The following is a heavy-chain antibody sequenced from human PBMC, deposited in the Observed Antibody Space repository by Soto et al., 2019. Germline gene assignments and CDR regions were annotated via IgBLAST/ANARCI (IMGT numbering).Heavy chain of an antibody. D-gene: IGHD3-10*01. J-gene: IGHJ4*02. CDR3: ARRSGEGRVYY. CDR2: IYHSGNT. Sequence: QVQLQESGPGLVKPSGTLSLTCAVSGGSISSSNWWSWVRQPPGKGLEWIGEIYHSGNTNYNPSLNSRVTMAVDKSSNQFSLKLSSVPAADTAVYYSARRSGEGRVYYWGQGTLVTVSS. V-gene: IGHV4-4*02. CDR1: GGSISSSNW.